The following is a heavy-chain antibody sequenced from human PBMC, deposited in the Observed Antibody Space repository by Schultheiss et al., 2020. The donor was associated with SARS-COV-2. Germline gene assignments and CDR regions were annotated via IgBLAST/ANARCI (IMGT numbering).Heavy chain of an antibody. CDR2: ISYDGSNK. J-gene: IGHJ4*02. D-gene: IGHD6-19*01. CDR1: GFTFNEYA. V-gene: IGHV3-30*04. CDR3: ARTVAGTG. Sequence: GGSLRLSCAASGFTFNEYAMHWVRQAPGKGLEWVAVISYDGSNKYYADSVKGRFTISRDNSKNTLYLQMNSLRAEDTAVYYCARTVAGTGWGQGTLVTVSS.